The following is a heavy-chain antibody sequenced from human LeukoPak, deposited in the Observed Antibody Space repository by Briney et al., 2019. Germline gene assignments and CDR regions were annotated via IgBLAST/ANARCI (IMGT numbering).Heavy chain of an antibody. J-gene: IGHJ4*02. CDR2: INPSGGST. V-gene: IGHV1-46*01. D-gene: IGHD5-24*01. CDR1: GYTFTSYG. Sequence: ASVKVSCKASGYTFTSYGISWVRQAPGQGLEWMGIINPSGGSTSYAQKFQGRVTMTRDMSTSTVYMELSSLRSEDTAVYYCAREVRDGYSMFDYWGQGTLVTVSS. CDR3: AREVRDGYSMFDY.